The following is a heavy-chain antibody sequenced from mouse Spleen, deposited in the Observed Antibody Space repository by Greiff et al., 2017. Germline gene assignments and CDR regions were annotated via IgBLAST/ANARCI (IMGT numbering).Heavy chain of an antibody. V-gene: IGHV2S3*01. Sequence: VMLVESGPGLVAPSQSLSITCTVSGFSLTGYGVNWVRQPPGKGLEWLGVIWTGGSTNYNSALISRLSISKDNSKSLVFLKMNSLQTDDTAIYYCVRDLHGVRRGFAYWGQGTLVTVSA. D-gene: IGHD1-2*01. CDR3: VRDLHGVRRGFAY. CDR1: GFSLTGYG. J-gene: IGHJ3*01. CDR2: IWTGGST.